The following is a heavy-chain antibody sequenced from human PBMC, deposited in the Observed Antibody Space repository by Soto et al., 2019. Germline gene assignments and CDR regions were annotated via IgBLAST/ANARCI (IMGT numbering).Heavy chain of an antibody. D-gene: IGHD5-18*01. CDR1: GFTFSSYA. Sequence: EVQLLESGGGLVQPGGSLRLSCAASGFTFSSYAMSWVRQAPGKGLEWVSAISGSGGSTYYADSVKGRFTISRDNSKNTLYLQMNSLRAEDPAVYYCAKESGYSYGYYYYNGMDVWGQGTTVTVSS. CDR3: AKESGYSYGYYYYNGMDV. CDR2: ISGSGGST. V-gene: IGHV3-23*01. J-gene: IGHJ6*02.